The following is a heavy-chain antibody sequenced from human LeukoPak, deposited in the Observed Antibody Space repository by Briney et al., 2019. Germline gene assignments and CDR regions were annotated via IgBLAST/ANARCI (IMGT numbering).Heavy chain of an antibody. J-gene: IGHJ3*02. D-gene: IGHD2-15*01. V-gene: IGHV3-23*01. CDR2: VSGSGGST. CDR3: AKVFCSGGSCYEVVDAFDI. Sequence: GGSLRLASAASGFTFSSYAMSWVRQAPGKGLEWVSAVSGSGGSTYYADSVKGRFTISRDNSKNTLYLQMNSLRAEDTAVYYCAKVFCSGGSCYEVVDAFDIWGQGTMVTVSS. CDR1: GFTFSSYA.